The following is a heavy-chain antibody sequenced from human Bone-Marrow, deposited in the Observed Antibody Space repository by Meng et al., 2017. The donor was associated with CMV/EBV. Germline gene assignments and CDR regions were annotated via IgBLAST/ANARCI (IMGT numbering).Heavy chain of an antibody. Sequence: SVKVSCKASGGTFSSYAISWVLQAPGQGLEWMGGIIPIFGTANYAQKFKGRVTITPDESTSTAYMELSSLRSEDTAVYCCARGGSEVVPAAIGYYGMDVWGQGTTVTVSS. CDR3: ARGGSEVVPAAIGYYGMDV. V-gene: IGHV1-69*13. J-gene: IGHJ6*02. D-gene: IGHD2-2*02. CDR1: GGTFSSYA. CDR2: IIPIFGTA.